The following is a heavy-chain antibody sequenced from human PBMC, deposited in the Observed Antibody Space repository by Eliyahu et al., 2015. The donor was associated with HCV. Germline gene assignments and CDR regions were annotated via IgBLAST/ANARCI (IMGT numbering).Heavy chain of an antibody. CDR3: VRSFGIVNYXDY. Sequence: EVQLVESGGGLVKPGGSLRXSCVASGXTFSYAWXWWVRQAPGKGXEWVGRIKTKADGETTDYAAXVKGRFTISRDDSKDTLDLVMNSLKAEDTAVYYCVRSFGIVNYXDYWGQGTLVTVSS. CDR2: IKTKADGETT. D-gene: IGHD3-3*01. V-gene: IGHV3-15*01. J-gene: IGHJ4*02. CDR1: GXTFSYAW.